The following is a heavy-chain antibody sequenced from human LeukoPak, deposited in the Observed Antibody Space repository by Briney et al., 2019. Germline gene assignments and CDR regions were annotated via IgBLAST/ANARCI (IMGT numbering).Heavy chain of an antibody. J-gene: IGHJ5*02. Sequence: PGRSLRLSCAASGFTFSSYAMHWVRQAPGKGXXXXXXISYDGSNKYYADSVKGRFTISRDNSKNTLYLQMNSLRAEDTAVYYCARPIAAVVGNWFDPWGQGTLVTVSS. D-gene: IGHD6-13*01. CDR2: ISYDGSNK. V-gene: IGHV3-30-3*01. CDR1: GFTFSSYA. CDR3: ARPIAAVVGNWFDP.